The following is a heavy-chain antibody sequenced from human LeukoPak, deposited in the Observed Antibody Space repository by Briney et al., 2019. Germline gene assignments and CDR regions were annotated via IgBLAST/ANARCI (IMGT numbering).Heavy chain of an antibody. CDR2: IIPIFGTA. Sequence: SVKVSCKASGYTFTSYGISWVRQAPGQGLEWMGGIIPIFGTANYAQKFQGRVTITADESTSTAYMELSSLRSEDTAVYYCARSESGSYTADDYWGQGTLVTVSS. D-gene: IGHD1-26*01. CDR1: GYTFTSYG. J-gene: IGHJ4*02. CDR3: ARSESGSYTADDY. V-gene: IGHV1-69*13.